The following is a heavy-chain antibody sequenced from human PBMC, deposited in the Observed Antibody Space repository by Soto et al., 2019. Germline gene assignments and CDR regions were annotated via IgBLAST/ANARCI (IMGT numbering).Heavy chain of an antibody. J-gene: IGHJ5*02. CDR2: IISIFDTA. D-gene: IGHD3-16*02. CDR3: ARDSPLGELSLHQTWFDP. CDR1: GGTFSDYT. V-gene: IGHV1-69*12. Sequence: QVQLVQSGAEVKKPGSSVKVSCKASGGTFSDYTISWVRQAPGQGLEWMGGIISIFDTANYAQKFQGRVTITADESTSTAYMELSSLRSEDTAVYYCARDSPLGELSLHQTWFDPWGQGTLVTVSS.